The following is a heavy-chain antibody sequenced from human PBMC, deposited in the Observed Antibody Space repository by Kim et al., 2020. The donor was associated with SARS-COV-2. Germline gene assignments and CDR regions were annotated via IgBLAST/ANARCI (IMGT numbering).Heavy chain of an antibody. CDR1: GFTLSSNW. Sequence: GGSLRLSCVASGFTLSSNWMFWVRQAPGKGLVWVSRINRDGSSTNYADSVKGRFTISRDNAKNTLYLEMNSLRVDDTAVYYCARAAVNMKDSLDYWGQGTRVTVAS. CDR3: ARAAVNMKDSLDY. CDR2: INRDGSST. D-gene: IGHD3-10*01. V-gene: IGHV3-74*01. J-gene: IGHJ4*02.